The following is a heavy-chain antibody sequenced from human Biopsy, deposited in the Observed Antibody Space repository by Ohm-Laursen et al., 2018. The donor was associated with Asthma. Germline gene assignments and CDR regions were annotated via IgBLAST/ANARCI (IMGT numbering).Heavy chain of an antibody. CDR3: VRDHDWAYDH. D-gene: IGHD3-9*01. J-gene: IGHJ4*02. Sequence: GSLRLSCTASGFTFSTSWMTWVRQAPGKGLEWVANIKEDGSEKNYVDSVKGRFTISRDNAKNSLYLQMNSLRDEDTAVYFCVRDHDWAYDHWGQGTRVSVSS. CDR1: GFTFSTSW. V-gene: IGHV3-7*01. CDR2: IKEDGSEK.